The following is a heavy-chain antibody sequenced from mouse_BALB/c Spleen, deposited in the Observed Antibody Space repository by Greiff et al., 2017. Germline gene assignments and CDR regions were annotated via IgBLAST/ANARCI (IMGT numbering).Heavy chain of an antibody. CDR3: ARGRYERGYFDV. Sequence: EVQLQQSGGGLVKPGGSLKLSCAASGFTFSSYAMSWVRQSPEKRLEWVAEISSGGSYTYYPDTVTGRFTISRDNAKNTLYLEMSSLRSEDTAMYYCARGRYERGYFDVWGAGTTVTVSS. D-gene: IGHD2-12*01. CDR2: ISSGGSYT. CDR1: GFTFSSYA. V-gene: IGHV5-9-4*01. J-gene: IGHJ1*01.